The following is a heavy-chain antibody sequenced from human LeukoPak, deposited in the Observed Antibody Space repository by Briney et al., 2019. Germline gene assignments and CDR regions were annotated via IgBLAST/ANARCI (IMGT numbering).Heavy chain of an antibody. D-gene: IGHD3-10*01. CDR3: ARDLAYGSGKVIHAFDI. Sequence: ASVKVSCKASGGTFSSYAISWVRQAPGQGLEWVGRIIPILGIANYAQKFQGRVTITADKSTSTAYMELSSLRSEDTAVYYCARDLAYGSGKVIHAFDIWGQGTMVTVSS. J-gene: IGHJ3*02. CDR1: GGTFSSYA. V-gene: IGHV1-69*04. CDR2: IIPILGIA.